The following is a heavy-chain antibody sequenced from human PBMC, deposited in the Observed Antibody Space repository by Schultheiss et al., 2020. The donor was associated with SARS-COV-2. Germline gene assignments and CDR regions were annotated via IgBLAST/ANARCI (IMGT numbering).Heavy chain of an antibody. CDR3: ARPGLGSMITFGGVISYFDY. J-gene: IGHJ4*02. V-gene: IGHV3-23*01. Sequence: GGSLRLSCAASGFTFSNYAMTWVRQAPGKGLEWVSTISGNGANTYYADSMKGRFTMSRDNSKNTLYLQMNSLRAEDTAVYYCARPGLGSMITFGGVISYFDYWGQGTLVTVSS. D-gene: IGHD3-16*02. CDR2: ISGNGANT. CDR1: GFTFSNYA.